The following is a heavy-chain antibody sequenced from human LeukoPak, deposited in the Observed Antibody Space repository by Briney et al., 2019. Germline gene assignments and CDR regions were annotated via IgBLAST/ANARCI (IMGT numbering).Heavy chain of an antibody. D-gene: IGHD2-2*02. V-gene: IGHV1-18*04. Sequence: ASVKVSCKASGYTFISYYMHWVRQAPGQGLEWMGWISAYNGNTKYAQNLQGRVTMTTDISTSTAYMELRSLRSDDTAVYYCARPGADCGSAGCYTYPYYGLDVWGQGTTVTVSS. J-gene: IGHJ6*02. CDR3: ARPGADCGSAGCYTYPYYGLDV. CDR1: GYTFISYY. CDR2: ISAYNGNT.